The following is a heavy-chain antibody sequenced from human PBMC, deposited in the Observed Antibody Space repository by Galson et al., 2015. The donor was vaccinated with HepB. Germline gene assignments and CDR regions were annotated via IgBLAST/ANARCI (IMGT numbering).Heavy chain of an antibody. CDR3: ARDKPPHDSSVNHQPIRILNYAFDI. V-gene: IGHV1-18*01. J-gene: IGHJ3*02. CDR2: ISAYNGNT. Sequence: SVKVSCKASGYTFTSYGISWARQAPGQGLEWMGWISAYNGNTNYAQKLQGRVTMTTDTSTSTAYMELRSLRSDDTAVYYCARDKPPHDSSVNHQPIRILNYAFDIWGQGTMVTVSS. CDR1: GYTFTSYG. D-gene: IGHD3-22*01.